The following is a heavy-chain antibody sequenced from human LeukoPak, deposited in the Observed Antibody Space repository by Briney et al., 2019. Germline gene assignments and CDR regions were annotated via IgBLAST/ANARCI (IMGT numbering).Heavy chain of an antibody. D-gene: IGHD2-2*01. CDR1: GGSISSYY. CDR3: ARQSSTSYYYYGMDV. V-gene: IGHV4-59*08. Sequence: SETLSLTCTVSGGSISSYYWSWIRQSPGKGLEWIGYIYYGGSTNYNPSLKSRVTISVDTSKNQFSLKLSSVTAADTAVYYCARQSSTSYYYYGMDVWGQGTTVTVSS. CDR2: IYYGGST. J-gene: IGHJ6*02.